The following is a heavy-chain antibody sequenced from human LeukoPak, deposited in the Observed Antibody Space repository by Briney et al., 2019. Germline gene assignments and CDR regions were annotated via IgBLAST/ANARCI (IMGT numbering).Heavy chain of an antibody. CDR3: AREAYDSSGYYLRPLDY. J-gene: IGHJ4*02. Sequence: SVKVSCKASGGSFSSYAISWVRQAPGQGLEWMGGIIPIFGTANYAQKFQGRVTITADESTSTAYMELSSLRSEDTAVYYCAREAYDSSGYYLRPLDYWGQGTLVTVSS. V-gene: IGHV1-69*13. D-gene: IGHD3-22*01. CDR1: GGSFSSYA. CDR2: IIPIFGTA.